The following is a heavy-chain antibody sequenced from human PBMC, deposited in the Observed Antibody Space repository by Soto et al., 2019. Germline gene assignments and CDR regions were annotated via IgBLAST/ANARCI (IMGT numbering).Heavy chain of an antibody. V-gene: IGHV3-64*07. CDR3: ARSFPPET. CDR2: ISSDGGST. CDR1: GFTFSNNA. Sequence: ELQLVESGGGLVQPAGSLRLSCIAFGFTFSNNAMHWVRQAPGKGQEYVSGISSDGGSTYYADSVKGRFTISRENSKNTLYLQMGGLRDDDMAVYYCARSFPPETGGQGTLVTVSS. J-gene: IGHJ4*02. D-gene: IGHD3-3*02.